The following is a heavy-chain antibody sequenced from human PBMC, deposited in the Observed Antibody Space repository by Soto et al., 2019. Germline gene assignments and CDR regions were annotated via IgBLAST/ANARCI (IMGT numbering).Heavy chain of an antibody. CDR3: ARVRPLGSGSYNWFDP. D-gene: IGHD3-10*01. CDR1: GYTFTSYD. J-gene: IGHJ5*02. Sequence: QVQLVQSGAEVKKPGASVKVSCKASGYTFTSYDINWVRQATGQGLEWMGWMNPNSGNTGYAQKFQGRVTMTRNTSISTAYMELSSLRSEDTAVYYCARVRPLGSGSYNWFDPWGQGTLVTVSS. CDR2: MNPNSGNT. V-gene: IGHV1-8*01.